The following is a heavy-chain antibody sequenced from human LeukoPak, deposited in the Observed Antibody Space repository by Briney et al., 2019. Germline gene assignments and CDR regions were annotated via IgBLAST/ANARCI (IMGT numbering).Heavy chain of an antibody. J-gene: IGHJ4*02. CDR3: ARAFSIRQPGGQPFDY. D-gene: IGHD1-1*01. V-gene: IGHV1-69*05. CDR2: IIPIFGTA. Sequence: ASVKVSCKASGGTFSSYAISWVRQAPGQGLEWMGGIIPIFGTANYAQKFQGRVTITTDESTSTAYMELSSLRSEDTAVYYCARAFSIRQPGGQPFDYWGQGTLVTVSS. CDR1: GGTFSSYA.